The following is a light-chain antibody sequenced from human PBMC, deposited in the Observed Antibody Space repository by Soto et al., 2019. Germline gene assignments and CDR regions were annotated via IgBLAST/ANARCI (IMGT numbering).Light chain of an antibody. Sequence: EIVLTQSPATLSLSTGERATLSCRASQSVSSNLAWYQQKPGQAPRLLIYGASTRATGIPARLSGGASGTFFPLTISSIEPEDAAVDDCQQRSNWITFGQGTRLEIK. CDR1: QSVSSN. CDR2: GAS. J-gene: IGKJ5*01. V-gene: IGKV3-11*01. CDR3: QQRSNWIT.